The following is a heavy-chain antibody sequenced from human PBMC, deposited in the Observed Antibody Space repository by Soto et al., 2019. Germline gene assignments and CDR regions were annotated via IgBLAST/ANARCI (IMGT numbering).Heavy chain of an antibody. D-gene: IGHD6-19*01. CDR1: GFTFSSYA. J-gene: IGHJ4*02. CDR2: ISGSGGST. Sequence: PGGSLRLSCAASGFTFSSYAMSWVRQAPGKGLEWVSAISGSGGSTYYADSVKGRFTISRDNSKNTLYLQMNSLRAEDTAVYYCAKDRAVAAVGYYFDYWGQGTLVTVPQ. V-gene: IGHV3-23*01. CDR3: AKDRAVAAVGYYFDY.